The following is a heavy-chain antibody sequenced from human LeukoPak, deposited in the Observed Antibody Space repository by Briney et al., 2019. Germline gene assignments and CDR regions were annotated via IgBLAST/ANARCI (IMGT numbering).Heavy chain of an antibody. D-gene: IGHD3-16*02. Sequence: GGSLRLYCAASGFTFSSYAMSWVRPAPGKGLEWVSVIYIGGSTHSEDSVKGRFTSARDNSKNTMYREMNRLRGEDTAVYYCARVTATTQYDYVWGSYRQHVFDYWGEGALVSVSS. CDR1: GFTFSSYA. J-gene: IGHJ4*02. CDR2: IYIGGST. CDR3: ARVTATTQYDYVWGSYRQHVFDY. V-gene: IGHV3-66*01.